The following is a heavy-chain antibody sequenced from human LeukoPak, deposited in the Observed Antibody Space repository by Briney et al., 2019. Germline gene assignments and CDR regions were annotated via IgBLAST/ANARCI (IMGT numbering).Heavy chain of an antibody. CDR3: ASTGYQLSPYYYYFMDV. Sequence: GGSLRLSCAASGFTFSSYAMSWVRQAPGKGLEWVSAISGSGGSTYYADSVKGRFTISRDNSKNTLYLQMNSLRAEDTAVYYCASTGYQLSPYYYYFMDVWGKGTTVTVSS. CDR1: GFTFSSYA. D-gene: IGHD2-2*01. V-gene: IGHV3-23*01. J-gene: IGHJ6*03. CDR2: ISGSGGST.